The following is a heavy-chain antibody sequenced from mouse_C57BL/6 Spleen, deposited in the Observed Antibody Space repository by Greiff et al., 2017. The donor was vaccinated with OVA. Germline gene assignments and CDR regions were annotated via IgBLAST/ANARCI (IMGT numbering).Heavy chain of an antibody. V-gene: IGHV10-1*01. D-gene: IGHD3-2*02. CDR2: IRSKSNNYAT. Sequence: EVKLVESGGGLVQPKGSLKLSCAASGFSFNTYAMNWVRQAPGKGLEWVARIRSKSNNYATYYADSVKDRFTISRDDSESMLYLQMNNLKTEDTAMYYCVRGSGYVSYYAMDYWGQGTSVTVSS. CDR3: VRGSGYVSYYAMDY. CDR1: GFSFNTYA. J-gene: IGHJ4*01.